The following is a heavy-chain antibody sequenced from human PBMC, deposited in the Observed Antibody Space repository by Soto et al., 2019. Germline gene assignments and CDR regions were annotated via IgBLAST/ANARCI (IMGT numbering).Heavy chain of an antibody. J-gene: IGHJ6*03. V-gene: IGHV3-53*01. CDR2: IYSGGST. D-gene: IGHD3-3*01. CDR1: GVTVSSNY. CDR3: AKYYDFWSGYFKHYYYYYYMDV. Sequence: PGGSLRLSYAASGVTVSSNYMSWVRQAPGKGLEWVSVIYSGGSTYYADSVKGRFTISRHNSKNTLYLQMNSLRAEDTAVYYCAKYYDFWSGYFKHYYYYYYMDVWGKGTTVTVSS.